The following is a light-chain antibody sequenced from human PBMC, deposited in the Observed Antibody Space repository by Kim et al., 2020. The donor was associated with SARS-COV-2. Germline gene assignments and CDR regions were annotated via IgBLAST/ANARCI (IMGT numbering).Light chain of an antibody. CDR1: NPKLGKNY. V-gene: IGLV1-47*01. CDR3: AAWDDSLSGWV. Sequence: GEGGTHPLSGSNPKLGKNYVYWYQQPPGTAPKLLIYRNDQRPSGVPDRFSGSKSGTSASLAISGLRSEDEADYYCAAWDDSLSGWVFGGGTQLTVL. J-gene: IGLJ3*02. CDR2: RND.